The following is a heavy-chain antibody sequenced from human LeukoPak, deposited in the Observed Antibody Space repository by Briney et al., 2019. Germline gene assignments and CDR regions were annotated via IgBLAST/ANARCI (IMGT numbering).Heavy chain of an antibody. D-gene: IGHD3-22*01. CDR3: ARNYYDSSGSDI. Sequence: SETLSLTCSVSGGSIGTYYWSWIRQPPGKGLEWIGYIYYSGSTNYNPSLKSRVTISVDTSKNQFSLKLSSVTAAGTAVYYCARNYYDSSGSDIWGQGTMVTVSS. J-gene: IGHJ3*02. V-gene: IGHV4-59*01. CDR1: GGSIGTYY. CDR2: IYYSGST.